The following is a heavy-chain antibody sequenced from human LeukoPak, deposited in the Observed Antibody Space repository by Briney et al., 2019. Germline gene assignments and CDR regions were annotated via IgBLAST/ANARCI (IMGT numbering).Heavy chain of an antibody. CDR1: GFTFDDHA. CDR3: AKKYSTGLDP. D-gene: IGHD1-26*01. J-gene: IGHJ5*02. Sequence: GGSLRLSCAASGFTFDDHAMHWVRQAPGKGLEWVSAISGSGGSTNYADSVKGRFTISRDNSKNTLYLQMNSLRAEDTAVYYCAKKYSTGLDPWGQGTLVTVSS. V-gene: IGHV3-23*01. CDR2: ISGSGGST.